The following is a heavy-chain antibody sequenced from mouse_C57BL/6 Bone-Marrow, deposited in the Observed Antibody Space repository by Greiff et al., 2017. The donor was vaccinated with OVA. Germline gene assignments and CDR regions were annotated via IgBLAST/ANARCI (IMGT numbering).Heavy chain of an antibody. D-gene: IGHD1-1*01. CDR1: GFTFNTYA. J-gene: IGHJ2*01. V-gene: IGHV10-3*01. CDR2: IRSKSSNYAT. CDR3: VKGYGSHPFDY. Sequence: EVQLVESGGGLVQPKGSLKLSCAASGFTFNTYAMHWVRQAPGKGLEWVARIRSKSSNYATYYADSVKDRFTISRDDSQIMLYRQMNNQKTENAAIYSGVKGYGSHPFDYWGQGTTLTVSS.